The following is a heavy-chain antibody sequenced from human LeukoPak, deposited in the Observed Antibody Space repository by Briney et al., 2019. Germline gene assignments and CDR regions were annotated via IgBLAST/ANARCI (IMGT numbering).Heavy chain of an antibody. CDR2: ISSSSSYI. D-gene: IGHD3-10*01. CDR3: ARAPLLWFGEQYYYYGMDV. Sequence: GGSLRLSCAASGFTFSSYSMNWVRQAPGKGLEWVSSISSSSSYIYYADSVKGRFTISRDNAKNSLYLQMNSLRAEDTAVYYCARAPLLWFGEQYYYYGMDVWGQGTTVTVSS. CDR1: GFTFSSYS. V-gene: IGHV3-21*01. J-gene: IGHJ6*02.